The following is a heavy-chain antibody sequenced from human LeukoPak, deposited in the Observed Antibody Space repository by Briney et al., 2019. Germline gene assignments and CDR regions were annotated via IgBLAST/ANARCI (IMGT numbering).Heavy chain of an antibody. Sequence: GVPLKLSCKGSGYSFTSGWIGWVRQMPGKGLESMGIIYPGDSDTRYSPSFQGRVTISADKSISPAYLQWSSLKASDTAMYYCARLGITRISGYYYYNGMDVWGGGTTVSVSS. CDR2: IYPGDSDT. CDR3: ARLGITRISGYYYYNGMDV. V-gene: IGHV5-51*01. D-gene: IGHD3-10*01. CDR1: GYSFTSGW. J-gene: IGHJ6*04.